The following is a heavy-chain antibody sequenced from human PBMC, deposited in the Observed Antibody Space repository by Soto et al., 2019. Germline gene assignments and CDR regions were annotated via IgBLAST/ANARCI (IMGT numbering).Heavy chain of an antibody. V-gene: IGHV3-23*01. CDR3: ARSGYYDILTGYNTDY. Sequence: GGSLRLSCAASGSTFSSYAMSWVRQAPGKGLEWVSAISGSGGSTYYADSVKGRFTISRDNSKNTLYLQMNSLRAEDTAVYYCARSGYYDILTGYNTDYWGQGTLVTVSS. CDR2: ISGSGGST. J-gene: IGHJ4*02. D-gene: IGHD3-9*01. CDR1: GSTFSSYA.